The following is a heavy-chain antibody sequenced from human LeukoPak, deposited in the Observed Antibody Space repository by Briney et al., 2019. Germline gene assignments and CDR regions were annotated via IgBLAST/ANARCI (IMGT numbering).Heavy chain of an antibody. V-gene: IGHV4-59*01. J-gene: IGHJ6*04. CDR3: ASHTRYCSSTSCYRYGMDV. D-gene: IGHD2-2*02. Sequence: QTSETLSLTCTVSGGSISSYYWSWIRQPPGKGLEWIGYIYYSGSTNYNPSLKSRVTIPVDTSKNQFSLKLSSVTAADTAVYYCASHTRYCSSTSCYRYGMDVWGKGTTVTVSS. CDR2: IYYSGST. CDR1: GGSISSYY.